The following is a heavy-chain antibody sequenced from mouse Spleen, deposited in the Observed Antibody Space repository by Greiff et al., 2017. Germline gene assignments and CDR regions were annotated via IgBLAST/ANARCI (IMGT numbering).Heavy chain of an antibody. CDR1: GFTFSDYG. J-gene: IGHJ4*01. Sequence: EVMLVESGGGLVKPGGSLKLSCAASGFTFSDYGMHWVRQAPEKGLEWLTYISSGSSTIYYADTVKGRFTISRDNAKNTLFLQMTSLRSEDTAMYYCARQGYAMDYWGQGTSVTVSS. V-gene: IGHV5-17*01. CDR3: ARQGYAMDY. CDR2: ISSGSSTI.